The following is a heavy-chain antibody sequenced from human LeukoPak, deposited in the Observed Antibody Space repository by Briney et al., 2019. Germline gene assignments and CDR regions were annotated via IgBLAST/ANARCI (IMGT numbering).Heavy chain of an antibody. CDR1: GYTFTSYY. CDR2: INPSGGST. V-gene: IGHV1-46*01. D-gene: IGHD3-22*01. CDR3: ARDREEDSSGYYQNQYYYYYGMDV. Sequence: GASVKVSCKASGYTFTSYYMHWVRQAPGQGLEWMGIINPSGGSTSYAQKFQGRVTMTRDTSTSTVYMELSSLRSEDTAVYYCARDREEDSSGYYQNQYYYYYGMDVWGQGTTVTVSS. J-gene: IGHJ6*02.